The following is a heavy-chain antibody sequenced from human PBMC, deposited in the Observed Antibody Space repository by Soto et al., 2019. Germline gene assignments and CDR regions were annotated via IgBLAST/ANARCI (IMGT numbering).Heavy chain of an antibody. Sequence: ASVKVSCKASGYTFTGYQMPWVRQALGQGLEWMGWINPNSGGTNYAQKFQGWVTMTRDTSISTAYMELSRLRSDDTAVYYCARGRYSSSWFSIDYWGQRPLVTVSS. D-gene: IGHD6-13*01. V-gene: IGHV1-2*04. J-gene: IGHJ4*02. CDR1: GYTFTGYQ. CDR2: INPNSGGT. CDR3: ARGRYSSSWFSIDY.